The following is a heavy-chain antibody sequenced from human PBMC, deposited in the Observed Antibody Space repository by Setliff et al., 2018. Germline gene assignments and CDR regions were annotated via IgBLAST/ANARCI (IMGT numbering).Heavy chain of an antibody. V-gene: IGHV4-39*07. CDR1: GGSISSSSYY. J-gene: IGHJ4*02. Sequence: SETLSLTCTVSGGSISSSSYYWGWIRQPPGKGLEWIGSIYYGGSAYYNPSLKSRVTISVDTSKNQFSLRLNSATAADTAVYYCARLRGAFDYWGQGTLVTVSS. CDR3: ARLRGAFDY. D-gene: IGHD3-16*01. CDR2: IYYGGSA.